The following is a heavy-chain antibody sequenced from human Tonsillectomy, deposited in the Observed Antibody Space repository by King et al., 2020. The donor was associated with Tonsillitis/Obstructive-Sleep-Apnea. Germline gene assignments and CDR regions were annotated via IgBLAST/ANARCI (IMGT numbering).Heavy chain of an antibody. CDR1: GFTFSSYW. CDR3: AREGTGDEFYYYFYMDV. CDR2: ISNDGSGT. Sequence: VQLVESGGGLVQPGGSLRLSCAASGFTFSSYWMHWVRQAPGKGLEWVSRISNDGSGTSYADSVKGRFTISRDNARNTLYLQMNSLRAEDTGVYYCAREGTGDEFYYYFYMDVWGKGTTVTVSS. V-gene: IGHV3-74*01. D-gene: IGHD7-27*01. J-gene: IGHJ6*03.